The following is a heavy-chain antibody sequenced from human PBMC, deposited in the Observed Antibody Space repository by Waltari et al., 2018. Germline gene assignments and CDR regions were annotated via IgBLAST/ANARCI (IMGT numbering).Heavy chain of an antibody. CDR1: GFTFDDYA. V-gene: IGHV3-9*01. Sequence: EVQLVESGGGLVQPGRSLRLSCAASGFTFDDYAMHWVRQAPGKGLEWVSGISWNSGSIGYADSVKGRFTISRDNAKNSLYLQMNRLRAEDTALYYCAKDKRSATVGDMDVWGKGTTVTVSS. CDR2: ISWNSGSI. D-gene: IGHD4-17*01. J-gene: IGHJ6*03. CDR3: AKDKRSATVGDMDV.